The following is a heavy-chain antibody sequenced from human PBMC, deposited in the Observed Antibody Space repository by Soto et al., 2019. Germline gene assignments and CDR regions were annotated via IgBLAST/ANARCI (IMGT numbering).Heavy chain of an antibody. D-gene: IGHD6-19*01. CDR1: GFTFSSYA. Sequence: QVQLVESGGGVVQPGRSLRLSCAASGFTFSSYAMHWVRQAPGKGLEWVAVISYDGSNKYYADSVKGRFTISRDNSMNTLYLQMNSLRAEDTAVYYCARDDSSGWYRYYYYYGMDVWGQGTTVTVSS. V-gene: IGHV3-30-3*01. CDR2: ISYDGSNK. CDR3: ARDDSSGWYRYYYYYGMDV. J-gene: IGHJ6*02.